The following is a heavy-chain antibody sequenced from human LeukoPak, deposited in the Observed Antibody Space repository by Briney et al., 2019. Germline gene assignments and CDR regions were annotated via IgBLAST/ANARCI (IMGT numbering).Heavy chain of an antibody. CDR1: GGSISSYY. J-gene: IGHJ5*02. Sequence: PSETLSLTCTVSGGSISSYYWSWIRQPPGKGLEWIGYIYYSGSTNYNPSLKSRVTMSVDTSKNQFSLKLSSVTAADTAVYYCARDEGQLLTHPLDPWGQGTLVTVSS. CDR2: IYYSGST. CDR3: ARDEGQLLTHPLDP. V-gene: IGHV4-59*12. D-gene: IGHD2-2*01.